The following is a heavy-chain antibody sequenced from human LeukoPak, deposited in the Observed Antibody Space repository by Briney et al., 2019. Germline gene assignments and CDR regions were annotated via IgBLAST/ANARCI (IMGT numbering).Heavy chain of an antibody. J-gene: IGHJ4*02. CDR2: ISGSGGST. CDR3: AKGPVVSETRF. D-gene: IGHD2-15*01. Sequence: GGSLRLSCAASGFTFSSYSMNWVRQAPGKGLEWVSAISGSGGSTYYADSVKGRFTISRDNSKNTLYLQMNSLRAEDTAVYYCAKGPVVSETRFWGQGTLVTVSS. CDR1: GFTFSSYS. V-gene: IGHV3-23*01.